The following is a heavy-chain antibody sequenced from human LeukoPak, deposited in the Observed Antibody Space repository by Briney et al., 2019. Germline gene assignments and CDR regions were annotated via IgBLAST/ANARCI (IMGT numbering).Heavy chain of an antibody. CDR3: ARPARGSCYDY. D-gene: IGHD2-15*01. CDR1: GFTFSSYW. CDR2: INSDGSST. Sequence: GGSLRLSSAASGFTFSSYWMHWVRQAPGKGLVWVSRINSDGSSTSYADSVKGRFTISRDNAKNTLYLQMNSLRAEDTAVYYCARPARGSCYDYWGQGTLVTVSS. J-gene: IGHJ4*02. V-gene: IGHV3-74*01.